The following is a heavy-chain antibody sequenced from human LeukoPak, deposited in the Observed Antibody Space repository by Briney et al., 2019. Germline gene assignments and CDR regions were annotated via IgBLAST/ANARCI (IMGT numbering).Heavy chain of an antibody. D-gene: IGHD6-19*01. V-gene: IGHV3-11*04. J-gene: IGHJ4*02. CDR3: ARGLAVAANCFDY. Sequence: GGSLRLSCAASGFTFNNYFMSWIRQAPGKGLEWVSYISSSGGTVYYAGSVKGRFTVPRDNAKNSLYLQMNSLRAEDTAVYYCARGLAVAANCFDYWGQGTLVTVSS. CDR2: ISSSGGTV. CDR1: GFTFNNYF.